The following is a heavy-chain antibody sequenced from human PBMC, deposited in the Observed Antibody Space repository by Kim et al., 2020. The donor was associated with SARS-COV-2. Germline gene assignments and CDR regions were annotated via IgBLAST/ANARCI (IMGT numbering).Heavy chain of an antibody. J-gene: IGHJ4*02. D-gene: IGHD3-22*01. Sequence: GGSLRLSCAASGFTFSSYAMSWVRQAPGKGLEWVSAISGSGGSTYYADSVKGRFTISRDNSKNTLYLQMNSLRAEDTAVYYCAKEGYYYDSSGYYYYFDYWGQGTLVTVSS. V-gene: IGHV3-23*01. CDR3: AKEGYYYDSSGYYYYFDY. CDR1: GFTFSSYA. CDR2: ISGSGGST.